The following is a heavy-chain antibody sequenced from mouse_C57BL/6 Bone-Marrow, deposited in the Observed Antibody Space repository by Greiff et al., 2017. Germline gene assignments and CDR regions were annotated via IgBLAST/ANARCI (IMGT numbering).Heavy chain of an antibody. V-gene: IGHV1-69*01. CDR1: GYTFTSYW. CDR2: IDPSDSYT. Sequence: QVQLQQPGAELVMPGASVKLSCKASGYTFTSYWMHWVKQRPGQGLEWIGEIDPSDSYTNYNQKFQGKPTLTVDNSSSTAYMQLTSLTSEGSAIYYCAREGSTMVPYYFDYWGQGTTLTVSS. D-gene: IGHD2-2*01. CDR3: AREGSTMVPYYFDY. J-gene: IGHJ2*01.